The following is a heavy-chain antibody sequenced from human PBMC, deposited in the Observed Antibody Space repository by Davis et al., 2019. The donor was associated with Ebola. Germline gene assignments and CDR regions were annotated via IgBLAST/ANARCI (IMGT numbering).Heavy chain of an antibody. V-gene: IGHV4-4*02. D-gene: IGHD6-19*01. J-gene: IGHJ4*02. CDR1: GDSISNERL. Sequence: MPGGSLRLSCAVSGDSISNERLWSWLRQAPRKGLEWLGEIYHGGNTHYNPSLGSRFTISLDKSKNEISLKVRSVTAADSATYYCARDPTSYSSSEDYLDYWGPGILVTVSS. CDR3: ARDPTSYSSSEDYLDY. CDR2: IYHGGNT.